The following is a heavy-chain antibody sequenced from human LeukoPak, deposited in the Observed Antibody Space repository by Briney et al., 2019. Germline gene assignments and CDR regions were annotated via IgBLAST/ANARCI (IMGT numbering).Heavy chain of an antibody. J-gene: IGHJ5*02. D-gene: IGHD1-20*01. V-gene: IGHV4-38-2*02. CDR3: ARDVNWNDLDP. CDR2: IYHSGST. Sequence: SETLSLTCTVSGGSISSYYWSWIRQPPGKGLEWIGSIYHSGSTYYNPSLKSRVTISVDTSKNQFSLKLSSVTAADTAVYYCARDVNWNDLDPWGQGTLVTVSS. CDR1: GGSISSYY.